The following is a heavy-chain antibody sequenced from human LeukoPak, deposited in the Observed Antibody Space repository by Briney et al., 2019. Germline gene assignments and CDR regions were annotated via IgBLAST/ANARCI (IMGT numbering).Heavy chain of an antibody. V-gene: IGHV4-59*08. CDR1: GVSISSYY. D-gene: IGHD3-22*01. CDR3: ARRSITMIVQSWYFDL. CDR2: IYYSGST. Sequence: SETLPLTCTVSGVSISSYYWSWIRQPPGKGLEWIGYIYYSGSTNYNPSLKSRVTISVDTSKNQFSLKLSSVTAADTAVYCCARRSITMIVQSWYFDLWGRGTLVTVSS. J-gene: IGHJ2*01.